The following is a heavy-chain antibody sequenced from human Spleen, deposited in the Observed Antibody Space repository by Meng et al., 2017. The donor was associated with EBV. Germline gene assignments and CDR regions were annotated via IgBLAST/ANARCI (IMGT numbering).Heavy chain of an antibody. J-gene: IGHJ4*02. V-gene: IGHV4-39*06. CDR1: GASISSSSYY. CDR3: ARVWSADDMPHFDY. Sequence: RLLLQESGPGLGKPSETLSLTCTVSGASISSSSYYWGWIRQSPGKGLEWIGCMYYSGSTYYNPPCKSRVTISADTSKNQFSLQLGSVTAADTAVYYCARVWSADDMPHFDYWGQGTLVTVSS. CDR2: MYYSGST. D-gene: IGHD3-3*01.